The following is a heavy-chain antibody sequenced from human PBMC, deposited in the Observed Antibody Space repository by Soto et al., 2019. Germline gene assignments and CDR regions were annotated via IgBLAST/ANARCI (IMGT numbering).Heavy chain of an antibody. CDR1: GGSVSSEHYY. J-gene: IGHJ4*02. D-gene: IGHD5-12*01. Sequence: QVQLQESGPGLVKSSETLSLTCTVSGGSVSSEHYYWNWIRQAPGKGLEWIGYFFYTGSTNYNPSLESRLTMSVDRSKNHFSLNLSSVTAADTAVYYCAGGTDGKKVAYWGQGTLVTVSS. CDR3: AGGTDGKKVAY. V-gene: IGHV4-61*03. CDR2: FFYTGST.